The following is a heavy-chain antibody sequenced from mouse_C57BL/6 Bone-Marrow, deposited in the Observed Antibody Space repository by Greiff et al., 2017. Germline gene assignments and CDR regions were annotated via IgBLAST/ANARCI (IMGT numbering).Heavy chain of an antibody. CDR1: GFSLSTFGMG. J-gene: IGHJ4*01. D-gene: IGHD1-1*01. V-gene: IGHV8-8*01. CDR3: ARMNYGSSDYAMDY. Sequence: QVTLKVSGPGILQPSQTLSLTCSFSGFSLSTFGMGVGWIRQPSGKGLEWLAHIWWDDDTYYNPALKSRLTISKDTSKNQVFLKIANVDTADTATYYCARMNYGSSDYAMDYWGQGTSVTVSS. CDR2: IWWDDDT.